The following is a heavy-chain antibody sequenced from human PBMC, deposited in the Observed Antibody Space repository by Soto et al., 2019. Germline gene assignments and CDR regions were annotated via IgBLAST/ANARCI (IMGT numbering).Heavy chain of an antibody. CDR3: ANGSGWLFDY. CDR1: GFSLNERAVG. V-gene: IGHV2-5*02. Sequence: QITLEESGPTLVKPTQTLTLTCTFSGFSLNERAVGVGWIRQPPGKDLEWLAFSYWDDDNHYNPSLESRLTISKDTSKNQVVLTMTNKDPADTSTYDCANGSGWLFDYWGQGTQVTVSS. D-gene: IGHD6-19*01. CDR2: SYWDDDN. J-gene: IGHJ4*02.